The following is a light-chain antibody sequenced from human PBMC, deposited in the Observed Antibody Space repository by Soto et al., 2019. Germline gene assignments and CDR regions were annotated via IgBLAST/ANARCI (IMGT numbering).Light chain of an antibody. J-gene: IGKJ1*01. CDR1: QSVSSSY. CDR2: GAS. Sequence: EIVVTQSPGTLSLSPGERATLSCRASQSVSSSYLAWYQQKPGQAPRLLIYGASSRATGIPDRFSGRGSGTDFTLTISRLEAEDFAVYYCQQYGSSRTFDQGTKVV. CDR3: QQYGSSRT. V-gene: IGKV3-20*01.